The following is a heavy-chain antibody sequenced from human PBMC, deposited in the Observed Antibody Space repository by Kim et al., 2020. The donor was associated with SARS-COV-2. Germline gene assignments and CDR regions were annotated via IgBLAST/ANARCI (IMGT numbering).Heavy chain of an antibody. V-gene: IGHV4-59*01. J-gene: IGHJ4*02. CDR3: ARVRLERPPHFDY. Sequence: YTPSLNSRVTIAVDSSKNQFSLKLSSVTAADAAVYYCARVRLERPPHFDYWGQGTLVTVSS. D-gene: IGHD1-1*01.